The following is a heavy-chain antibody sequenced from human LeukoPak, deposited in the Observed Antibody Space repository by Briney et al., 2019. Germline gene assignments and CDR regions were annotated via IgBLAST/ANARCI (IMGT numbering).Heavy chain of an antibody. V-gene: IGHV3-33*06. Sequence: GGSLRLSCAASGFTFSSYWMHWVRQAPGKGLEWVAVMWSDGRTTYYADSVKGRFTISRDNSKNTLYLQLNSLRADDTAVYYCAKNGVYCDVHCPADYWGQGTLVTVSS. J-gene: IGHJ4*02. D-gene: IGHD2-21*02. CDR3: AKNGVYCDVHCPADY. CDR2: MWSDGRTT. CDR1: GFTFSSYW.